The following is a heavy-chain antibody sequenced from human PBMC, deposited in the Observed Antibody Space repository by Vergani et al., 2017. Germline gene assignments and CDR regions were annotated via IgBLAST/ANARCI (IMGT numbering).Heavy chain of an antibody. CDR2: ISGSGGFT. CDR1: GFTFTNFA. CDR3: AKDNVPGYYDSSGYCDY. D-gene: IGHD3-22*01. V-gene: IGHV3-23*04. Sequence: EVQLVESGGGLVQPGGSLRLSCAASGFTFTNFAMTWVRQAPGEGLEWVSGISGSGGFTYYADSVKGRFTISRDNSKNTMFLQMNNLRAEDTAVYYCAKDNVPGYYDSSGYCDYWGQGTLVTASS. J-gene: IGHJ4*02.